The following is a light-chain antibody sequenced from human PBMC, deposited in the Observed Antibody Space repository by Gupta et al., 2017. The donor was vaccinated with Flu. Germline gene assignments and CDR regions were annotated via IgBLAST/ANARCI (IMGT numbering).Light chain of an antibody. J-gene: IGLJ1*01. CDR2: DVS. V-gene: IGLV2-14*03. Sequence: ALTQPAPVSGSPERSITISCTGTSSDVGGYNYVYWYQHHPGKAPKLMIYDVSKRPAGVATRFSGSKSGNMASLTISGRQEEDEADYYCSSDTSISTSVFGTGTKVSVL. CDR1: SSDVGGYNY. CDR3: SSDTSISTSV.